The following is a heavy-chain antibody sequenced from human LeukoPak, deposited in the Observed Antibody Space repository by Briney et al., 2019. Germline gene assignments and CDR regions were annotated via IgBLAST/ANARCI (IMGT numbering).Heavy chain of an antibody. D-gene: IGHD6-19*01. Sequence: GGSLRLSCAASGFTFSSYAMSWVRQAPGKGLEWVSAISGSGGSTYYADSVKGRFTISRDNSKNTLYLQMNSLRAEDTAVYYCAKEGIAVAGNYYYYYMDVWGKGTTVTVSS. CDR1: GFTFSSYA. V-gene: IGHV3-23*01. CDR3: AKEGIAVAGNYYYYYMDV. J-gene: IGHJ6*03. CDR2: ISGSGGST.